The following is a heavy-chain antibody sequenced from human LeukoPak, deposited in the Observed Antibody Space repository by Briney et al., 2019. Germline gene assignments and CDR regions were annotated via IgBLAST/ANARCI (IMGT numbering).Heavy chain of an antibody. V-gene: IGHV1-2*02. D-gene: IGHD3-22*01. J-gene: IGHJ4*02. Sequence: ASVKVSCKASGYTFTGYYMHWVRQAPGQGLEWMGWINPNSGGTNYAQKFQGRVTMTRDTSISTAYMELSRLRSDDTAVYYCARLRIVVVPPPPDFDYWGQGTLVTVSS. CDR3: ARLRIVVVPPPPDFDY. CDR1: GYTFTGYY. CDR2: INPNSGGT.